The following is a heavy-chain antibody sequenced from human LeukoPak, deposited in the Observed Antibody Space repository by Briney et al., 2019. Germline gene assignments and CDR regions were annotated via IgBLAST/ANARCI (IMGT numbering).Heavy chain of an antibody. CDR2: ISSSSSTI. CDR1: GFTFSSYG. Sequence: PGGSLRLSCAASGFTFSSYGMHWVRQAPGKGLEWVSYISSSSSTIYYADSVKGRFTISRDNAKNSLYLQMNSLRAEDTAVYYCARVANGIAAAGNFDYWGQGTLVTVSS. D-gene: IGHD6-13*01. CDR3: ARVANGIAAAGNFDY. V-gene: IGHV3-48*04. J-gene: IGHJ4*02.